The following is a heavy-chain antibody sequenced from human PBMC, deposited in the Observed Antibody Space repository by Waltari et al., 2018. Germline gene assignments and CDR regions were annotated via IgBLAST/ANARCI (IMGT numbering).Heavy chain of an antibody. CDR2: IYTSGST. D-gene: IGHD3-3*01. J-gene: IGHJ5*02. Sequence: QVQLQESGPGLVKPSQTLSLTCTVSGGSISSGSYYWSWIRQPAGKGLEWIGRIYTSGSTNYNPSLKSRVTISVDTSKNQFSLKLSSVTAADTAVYYCARAFWSGQNWFDPWGQGTLVTVSS. CDR1: GGSISSGSYY. CDR3: ARAFWSGQNWFDP. V-gene: IGHV4-61*02.